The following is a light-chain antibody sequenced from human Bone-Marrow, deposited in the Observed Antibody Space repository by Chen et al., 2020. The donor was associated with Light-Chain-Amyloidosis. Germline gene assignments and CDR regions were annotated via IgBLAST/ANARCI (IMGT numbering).Light chain of an antibody. J-gene: IGLJ2*01. V-gene: IGLV2-11*01. CDR1: SSEVGAYNY. CDR3: GSYTGRYSVV. CDR2: DVN. Sequence: SARTHPRPVSGSPGRSVTIPATGTSSEVGAYNYFSWNHHHPDKAPELILYDVNKRPSGVPDRFSGSKSGNTASLTISGLQAEDEGDYYCGSYTGRYSVVFGGGTKLTVL.